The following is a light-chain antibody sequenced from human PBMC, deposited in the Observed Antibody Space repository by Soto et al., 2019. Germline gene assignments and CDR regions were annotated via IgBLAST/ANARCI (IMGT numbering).Light chain of an antibody. Sequence: EIVLTQSPGTLSLSPGERATLSCRASQSVSSSYFAWYQQKHGQAPRLLIYGASSRATGIPDRFSGSGSGTDFTLTISRLEPEDFAVYYCQQYGSSPQTFGQGTKLEIK. CDR3: QQYGSSPQT. J-gene: IGKJ1*01. CDR2: GAS. CDR1: QSVSSSY. V-gene: IGKV3-20*01.